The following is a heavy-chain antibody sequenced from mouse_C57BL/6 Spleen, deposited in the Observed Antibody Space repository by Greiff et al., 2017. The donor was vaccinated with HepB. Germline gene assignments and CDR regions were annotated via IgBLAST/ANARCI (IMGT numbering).Heavy chain of an antibody. Sequence: EVKLMESGGGLVQPKGSLKLSCAASGFSFNTYAMNWVRQAPGKGLEWVARIRSKSNNYATYYADSVKDRFTISRDDSESMLYLQMNNLKTEDTAMYYCVRHHGNYAMDYWGQGTSVTVSS. CDR1: GFSFNTYA. CDR2: IRSKSNNYAT. J-gene: IGHJ4*01. D-gene: IGHD2-1*01. CDR3: VRHHGNYAMDY. V-gene: IGHV10-1*01.